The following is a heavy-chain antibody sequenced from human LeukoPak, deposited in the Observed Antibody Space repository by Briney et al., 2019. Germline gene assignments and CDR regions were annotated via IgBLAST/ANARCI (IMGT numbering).Heavy chain of an antibody. J-gene: IGHJ4*02. V-gene: IGHV1-58*01. CDR3: AADRKFAAAEF. Sequence: SVKVSCKASGFTFTSSAVQWVRQARGQRLEGIEWIVVGSGNTNYAQKFQERVTITRDMSTSTAYMELSSLRSEDTAVYYCAADRKFAAAEFWGQGTLVTVSS. CDR2: IVVGSGNT. CDR1: GFTFTSSA. D-gene: IGHD6-13*01.